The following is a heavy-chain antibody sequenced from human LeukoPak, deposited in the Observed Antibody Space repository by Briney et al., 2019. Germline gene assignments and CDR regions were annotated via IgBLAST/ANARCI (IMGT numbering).Heavy chain of an antibody. J-gene: IGHJ4*02. D-gene: IGHD5-12*01. CDR1: GFTVSSNY. CDR2: IYSGGST. Sequence: GGSLRLSCAASGFTVSSNYMSWVRQAPGKGLEWVSVIYSGGSTYYADSVKGRFTISRDNSKNTLYLQMNSLRAEDTAVYFCAARPPVIVAGPFDYWGQGILVTVSS. V-gene: IGHV3-53*01. CDR3: AARPPVIVAGPFDY.